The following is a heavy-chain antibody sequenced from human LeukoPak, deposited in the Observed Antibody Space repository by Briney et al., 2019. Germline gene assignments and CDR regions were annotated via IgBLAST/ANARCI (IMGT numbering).Heavy chain of an antibody. Sequence: GGSLRLSCAASGFTFSSYAMSWVRRVPGKGLEWVSGIHGGGGGTYYADSVKGRFTISRDNSKNTLYLQMNSLRAEDTAAYYCAKDRESGNNIWDAFDIWGQGTVVTVSS. V-gene: IGHV3-23*01. J-gene: IGHJ3*02. CDR3: AKDRESGNNIWDAFDI. CDR2: IHGGGGGT. D-gene: IGHD5-12*01. CDR1: GFTFSSYA.